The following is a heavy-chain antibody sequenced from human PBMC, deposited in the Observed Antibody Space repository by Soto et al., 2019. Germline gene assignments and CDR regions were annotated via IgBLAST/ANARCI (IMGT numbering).Heavy chain of an antibody. D-gene: IGHD2-2*01. Sequence: PSETLYLTCAVYGGSFSGYYWSWIRQPPGKGLEWIGEINHSGSTNYNPSLKSRVTISVDTSKNQFSLKLSSVTAADTAVYYCARGPVAPAARAYYYYYYGMDVWGQGTTVTVSS. V-gene: IGHV4-34*01. CDR2: INHSGST. J-gene: IGHJ6*02. CDR3: ARGPVAPAARAYYYYYYGMDV. CDR1: GGSFSGYY.